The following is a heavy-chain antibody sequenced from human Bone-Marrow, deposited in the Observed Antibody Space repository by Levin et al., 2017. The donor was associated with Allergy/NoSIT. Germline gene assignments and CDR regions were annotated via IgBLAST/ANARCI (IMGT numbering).Heavy chain of an antibody. D-gene: IGHD1-26*01. CDR3: ARDRKRKHRDSGSYSDYSAMDV. J-gene: IGHJ6*02. CDR1: GYIFMSYY. Sequence: GESLKISCKASGYIFMSYYIHWVRQAPGLGLEWMGIANPSGDSSTYAQTFQARVNMTSDTSTSTLYMELISLKSEDTAIYYCARDRKRKHRDSGSYSDYSAMDVWGQGTTVVVSS. V-gene: IGHV1-46*01. CDR2: ANPSGDSS.